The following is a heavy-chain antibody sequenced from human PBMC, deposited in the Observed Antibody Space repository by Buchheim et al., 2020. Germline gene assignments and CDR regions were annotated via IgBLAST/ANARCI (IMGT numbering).Heavy chain of an antibody. Sequence: QVQLQQWGAGLLKPSETLSLTCAVYGGSFSGYYWNWIRQPPGKGPEWIGEINHSGDTNSNPYLKSRLTISVDTSKNQFSLKLSPVTAADTAVYYCARGPYYGSGNYYRNNWFDPWGQGTL. CDR2: INHSGDT. J-gene: IGHJ5*02. CDR1: GGSFSGYY. CDR3: ARGPYYGSGNYYRNNWFDP. V-gene: IGHV4-34*01. D-gene: IGHD3-10*01.